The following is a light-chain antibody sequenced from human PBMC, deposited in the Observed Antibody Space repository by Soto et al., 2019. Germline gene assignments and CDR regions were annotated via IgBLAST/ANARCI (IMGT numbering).Light chain of an antibody. V-gene: IGKV3-11*01. Sequence: EIELTQSPATLSLSPGERATLSCRASQNVEGYLAWYQQKPGQAPRLLIYDASNRATGIPARFSGSGSGTDFTLTISSLEPEDFAVYYCQQRKTWPPITFGQGRRLEIK. CDR1: QNVEGY. CDR2: DAS. J-gene: IGKJ5*01. CDR3: QQRKTWPPIT.